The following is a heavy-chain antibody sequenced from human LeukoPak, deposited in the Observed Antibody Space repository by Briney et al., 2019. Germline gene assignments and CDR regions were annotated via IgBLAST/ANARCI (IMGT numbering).Heavy chain of an antibody. CDR2: IYHSGST. D-gene: IGHD1-14*01. V-gene: IGHV4-38-2*01. J-gene: IGHJ4*02. CDR3: ARQTTYFDY. CDR1: DYSISSGYY. Sequence: SETLSLTCAVSDYSISSGYYWGWIRQPPGKGLEWIGSIYHSGSTYYNPSLKSRVTISVDTSKNQFSLKLSSVTAADTAVYYCARQTTYFDYWGQGTLVTVSS.